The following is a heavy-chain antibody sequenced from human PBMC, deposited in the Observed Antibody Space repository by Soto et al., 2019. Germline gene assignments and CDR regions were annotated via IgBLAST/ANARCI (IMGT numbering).Heavy chain of an antibody. CDR1: GGSFSGYY. CDR3: ARGRIVGATFDP. V-gene: IGHV4-34*09. D-gene: IGHD1-26*01. Sequence: NPSETLSLTCAVYGGSFSGYYWSWIRQPPGKGLEWIGYIYYSGSTYYNPSLKSRVTISVDTSKNQFSLKLSSVTAADTAVYYCARGRIVGATFDPWGQGTLVTVSS. CDR2: IYYSGST. J-gene: IGHJ5*02.